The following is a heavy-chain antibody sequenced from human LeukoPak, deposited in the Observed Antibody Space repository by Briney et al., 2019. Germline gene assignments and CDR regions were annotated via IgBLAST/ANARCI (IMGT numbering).Heavy chain of an antibody. V-gene: IGHV1-69*04. Sequence: GASVKVSCKASGGNFSNYAVNWVRQAPGQGLEWMGRIIPLLNISDYAQKFQGRVTITADRSTTTAYMELSSLRSEDTAVYYCARGQQWELPRHYGMDVWGQGTTVTVSS. J-gene: IGHJ6*02. CDR1: GGNFSNYA. CDR2: IIPLLNIS. D-gene: IGHD1-26*01. CDR3: ARGQQWELPRHYGMDV.